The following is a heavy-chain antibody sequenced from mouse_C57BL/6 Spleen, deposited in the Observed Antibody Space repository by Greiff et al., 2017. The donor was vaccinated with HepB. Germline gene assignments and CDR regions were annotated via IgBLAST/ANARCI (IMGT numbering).Heavy chain of an antibody. V-gene: IGHV1-76*01. J-gene: IGHJ2*01. CDR2: IYPGSGNT. CDR1: GYTFTDYY. CDR3: ARGVFDY. Sequence: VQLQQSGAELVRPGASVKLSCKASGYTFTDYYINWVKQSPGQGLEWIARIYPGSGNTYYNEKFKGKATLTAEKSSSTAYMQLSSLTSEDSAVYFCARGVFDYWGQGTTLTVSS.